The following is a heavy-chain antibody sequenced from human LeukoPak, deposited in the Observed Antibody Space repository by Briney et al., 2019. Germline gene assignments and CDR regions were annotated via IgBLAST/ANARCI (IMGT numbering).Heavy chain of an antibody. V-gene: IGHV1-2*04. J-gene: IGHJ4*02. CDR3: ARELGDYYDSSGYYY. CDR2: INPNSGGT. Sequence: GASVKVSCKASGYTFTGYYMHWVRQAPGQGLEWMGWINPNSGGTNYAQKFQGWVTMTRDTSISTAYMELSRLRSDDTAVYYCARELGDYYDSSGYYYWGQGTLVTVSS. D-gene: IGHD3-22*01. CDR1: GYTFTGYY.